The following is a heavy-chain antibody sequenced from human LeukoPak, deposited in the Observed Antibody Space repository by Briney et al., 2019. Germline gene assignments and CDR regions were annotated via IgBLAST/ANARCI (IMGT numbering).Heavy chain of an antibody. D-gene: IGHD6-6*01. V-gene: IGHV3-74*01. CDR3: TRDPTSSAKQGAFDI. CDR1: GFAFTSYW. CDR2: ISTDGGST. Sequence: GGSLRLSCAASGFAFTSYWMVWVRQVPGKGLVCASHISTDGGSTIYADSVKGRFTISRDNAKNTVFLQMNSLRAEDTGVYYCTRDPTSSAKQGAFDIWGQGTMVTASS. J-gene: IGHJ3*02.